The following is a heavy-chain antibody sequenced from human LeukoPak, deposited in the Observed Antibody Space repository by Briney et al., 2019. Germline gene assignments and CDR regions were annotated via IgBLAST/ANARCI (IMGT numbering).Heavy chain of an antibody. J-gene: IGHJ4*02. D-gene: IGHD5-18*01. V-gene: IGHV1-2*02. Sequence: AAVTVSCKASGYTFTDYYMHWVRQAPGQGGERMGWINPNSGGTNYAQKFQGRVTMPRDTSISTAYMQLTRLRSDDTALYYCARGGAQGYSYGDWSYWGQGTLVTV. CDR3: ARGGAQGYSYGDWSY. CDR2: INPNSGGT. CDR1: GYTFTDYY.